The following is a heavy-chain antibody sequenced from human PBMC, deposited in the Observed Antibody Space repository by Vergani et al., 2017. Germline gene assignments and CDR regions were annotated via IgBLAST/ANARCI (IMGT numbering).Heavy chain of an antibody. Sequence: EVQPVESGGGLVKPGGSLRLSCTTSGFTFSSAWLSWVRQAPGKGLEWVARMRPKTDGETTDYAAPVKGRFTISRDDSKNTLYLQMNSLKTEDPAVYYCSNPTKWELRYYVDYGGQGTLVTVSS. V-gene: IGHV3-15*01. CDR2: MRPKTDGETT. CDR3: SNPTKWELRYYVDY. D-gene: IGHD3-9*01. J-gene: IGHJ4*02. CDR1: GFTFSSAW.